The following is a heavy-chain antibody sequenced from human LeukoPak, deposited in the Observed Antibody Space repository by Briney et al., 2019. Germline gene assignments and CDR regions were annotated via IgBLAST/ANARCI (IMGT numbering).Heavy chain of an antibody. J-gene: IGHJ4*02. CDR2: IIPILGIA. CDR3: ARERFYYDY. V-gene: IGHV1-69*04. Sequence: SVKVSCKASGGTFSSYAISWVRQAPGQGLEWMGRIIPILGIANYAQKLQGRVTMTTDTSTSTAYMELRSLRSDDTAVYYCARERFYYDYWGQGTLVTVSS. CDR1: GGTFSSYA.